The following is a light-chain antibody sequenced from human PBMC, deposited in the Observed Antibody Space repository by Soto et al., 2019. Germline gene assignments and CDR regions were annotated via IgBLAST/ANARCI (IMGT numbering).Light chain of an antibody. J-gene: IGKJ1*01. CDR1: QAINNN. V-gene: IGKV1-5*03. CDR3: QHHESYTRT. Sequence: DIQMTQSPSTLSASVGDRVTITCRASQAINNNLAWYQQRPGKAPNLLIYRASNLESGVPSRFSGSGFGTEFTLTISNLQSDDFATYFCQHHESYTRTFGQGTKVDIK. CDR2: RAS.